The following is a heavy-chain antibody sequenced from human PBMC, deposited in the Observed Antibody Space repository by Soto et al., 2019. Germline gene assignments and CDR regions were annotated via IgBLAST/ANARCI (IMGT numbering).Heavy chain of an antibody. Sequence: GGSLRLSCAASGFTFSSYGMHWVRQAPGKGLEWVAVISYDGSNKYYADSVKGRFTISRDNSKNTLYLQMNSLRAEDTAVYYCASDSSGYYTDGDAFDIWGQGTMVTV. CDR1: GFTFSSYG. D-gene: IGHD3-22*01. J-gene: IGHJ3*02. CDR3: ASDSSGYYTDGDAFDI. V-gene: IGHV3-30*03. CDR2: ISYDGSNK.